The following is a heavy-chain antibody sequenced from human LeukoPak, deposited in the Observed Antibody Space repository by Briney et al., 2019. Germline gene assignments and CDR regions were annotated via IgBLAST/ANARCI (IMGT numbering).Heavy chain of an antibody. CDR1: GYTFTSYD. J-gene: IGHJ5*02. D-gene: IGHD3-10*01. Sequence: ASVKVSCKASGYTFTSYDINWVRQATGQGLEWMGWMNPNSGNTGYAQKFQGRVTMTRNTSISTAYMELSSLRSEDTAVYCCARGDFHGSGSYGDWFDPWGQGTLVTVSS. CDR3: ARGDFHGSGSYGDWFDP. CDR2: MNPNSGNT. V-gene: IGHV1-8*01.